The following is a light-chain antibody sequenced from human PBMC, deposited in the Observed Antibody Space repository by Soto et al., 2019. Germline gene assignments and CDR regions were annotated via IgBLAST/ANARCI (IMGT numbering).Light chain of an antibody. V-gene: IGKV3-20*01. CDR3: QQYGSSIQT. J-gene: IGKJ1*01. CDR1: QSVSSY. Sequence: EIRLSLSLATLSLNPGERATLSCRASQSVSSYLAWYQQRPGQPPNLLIFGASHRAPDIPDRFSGSGSGTDFTLTISRLEPEDFAVYYCQQYGSSIQTFGQRSMA. CDR2: GAS.